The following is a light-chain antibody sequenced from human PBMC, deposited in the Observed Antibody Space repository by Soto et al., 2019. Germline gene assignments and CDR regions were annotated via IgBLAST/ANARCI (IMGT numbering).Light chain of an antibody. J-gene: IGKJ1*01. CDR3: QQYGSSPWT. CDR1: QSVSSNF. Sequence: EIVLTQSPGTLSLSPGERATLSCRASQSVSSNFLAWYQQKPGQAPRLLIYGASIRATGIPDRFSGSGSGTDFTLTISRVEPEDFAVYYCQQYGSSPWTFGQGTKVEIK. CDR2: GAS. V-gene: IGKV3-20*01.